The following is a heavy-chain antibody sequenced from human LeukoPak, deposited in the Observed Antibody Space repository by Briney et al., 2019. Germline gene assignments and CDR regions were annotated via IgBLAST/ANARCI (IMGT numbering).Heavy chain of an antibody. CDR2: TYYRSKWYN. D-gene: IGHD6-13*01. J-gene: IGHJ4*02. CDR3: ARDHSSGWYEGTGLGITFDY. CDR1: GDSVSSNSAA. Sequence: SQTLSLTCAISGDSVSSNSAAWNWIRQSPSRGLEWLGRTYYRSKWYNDYAVSVKSRITINPDTSKNQFSLQLNSVTPEDTAVYYCARDHSSGWYEGTGLGITFDYWGQGTLVTVSS. V-gene: IGHV6-1*01.